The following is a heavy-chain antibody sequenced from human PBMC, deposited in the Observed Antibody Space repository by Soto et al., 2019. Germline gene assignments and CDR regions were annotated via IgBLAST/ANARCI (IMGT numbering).Heavy chain of an antibody. CDR3: PRDQSGYDLTGVDY. CDR1: GFTFSNYA. CDR2: ISSNGGST. D-gene: IGHD5-12*01. Sequence: EVQLVESGGGLVQPGGSLRLSCAASGFTFSNYAMHWVRQAPGKGLEYVSAISSNGGSTYYANSVKGRFTISRDNSKNTLYLQMGSLRAEDMAMYYCPRDQSGYDLTGVDYWGQGTLVTVSS. V-gene: IGHV3-64*01. J-gene: IGHJ4*02.